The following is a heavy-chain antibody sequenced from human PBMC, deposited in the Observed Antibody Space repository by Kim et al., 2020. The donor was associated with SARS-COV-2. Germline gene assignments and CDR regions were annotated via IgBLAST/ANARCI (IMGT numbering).Heavy chain of an antibody. Sequence: GGSLRLSCAASGFTFSDYGVTWVRQAPGKGLEWVSSIGGSGATTYYGDSMKGRVTIARDNSKDTLYLQMHSLRAEDTAVYYCAVITGYYYCYWGQGTLVTVSP. J-gene: IGHJ4*02. D-gene: IGHD3-9*01. CDR2: IGGSGATT. CDR3: AVITGYYYCY. V-gene: IGHV3-23*01. CDR1: GFTFSDYG.